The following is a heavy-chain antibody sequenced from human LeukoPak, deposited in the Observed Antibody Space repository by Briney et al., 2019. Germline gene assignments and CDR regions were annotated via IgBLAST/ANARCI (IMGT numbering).Heavy chain of an antibody. CDR1: GFTFDDYA. Sequence: GGSLRLSCAASGFTFDDYAMHWVRQAPGKGLEWVSGISWNSGSIGYADSVKGRFTISRDNAKNSLYLQMNSLRAEDTALYYCAKGGGAAAGTIDYWGQGTLVTVSS. CDR2: ISWNSGSI. V-gene: IGHV3-9*01. CDR3: AKGGGAAAGTIDY. D-gene: IGHD6-13*01. J-gene: IGHJ4*02.